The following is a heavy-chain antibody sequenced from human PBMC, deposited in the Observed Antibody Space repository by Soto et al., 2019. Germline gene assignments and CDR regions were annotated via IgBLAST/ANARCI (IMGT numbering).Heavy chain of an antibody. CDR2: IIPIFGTA. CDR3: ASSYCSGGSCPNY. CDR1: GGTFSSYA. J-gene: IGHJ4*02. Sequence: QVQLVQSGAEVKKPGSSVKVSCKASGGTFSSYAISWVRQAPGQGLEWMGGIIPIFGTANYAQKFQGRVTXTXDXHTSTAYMELSSLRSEDTAVYYCASSYCSGGSCPNYWGQGTLVTVSS. D-gene: IGHD2-15*01. V-gene: IGHV1-69*05.